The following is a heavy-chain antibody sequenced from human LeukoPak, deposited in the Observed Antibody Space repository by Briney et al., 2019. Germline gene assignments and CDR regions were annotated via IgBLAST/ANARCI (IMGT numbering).Heavy chain of an antibody. V-gene: IGHV1-2*02. CDR1: GYTFTGYY. CDR3: ARASLWFGELAAFDY. J-gene: IGHJ4*02. CDR2: INPNNGGT. Sequence: GASVKVSCKASGYTFTGYYMHWVRQAPGQGLEWMGWINPNNGGTNYAQKFQGRVTMTRDTSISTAYMELSRLRSDDTAVYYCARASLWFGELAAFDYWGQGTLVTVSS. D-gene: IGHD3-10*01.